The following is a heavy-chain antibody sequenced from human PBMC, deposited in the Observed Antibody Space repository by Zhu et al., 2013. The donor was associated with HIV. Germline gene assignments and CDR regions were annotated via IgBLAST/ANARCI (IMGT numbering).Heavy chain of an antibody. D-gene: IGHD5-12*01. Sequence: QVQLVQSGAEVKKPGASVKVSCKASGYTFSSYYLHWVRQAPGQGLEWMGRINPDSGGTNYAQRFLGRVTMTRDTSITSAYMELTRLRSDDTAVYYCARDCPSCEVADAFDIWGQGTMVTVSS. CDR3: ARDCPSCEVADAFDI. CDR2: INPDSGGT. CDR1: GYTFSSYY. V-gene: IGHV1-2*02. J-gene: IGHJ3*02.